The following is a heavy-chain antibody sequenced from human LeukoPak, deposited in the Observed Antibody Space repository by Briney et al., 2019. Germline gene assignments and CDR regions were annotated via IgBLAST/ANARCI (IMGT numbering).Heavy chain of an antibody. CDR2: IKYDGSEK. J-gene: IGHJ4*02. D-gene: IGHD3-22*01. CDR1: GFIFSSYW. CDR3: AKDISDYYDSSGYYVY. Sequence: PGGSLRLSCTASGFIFSSYWMSWVRQAPGKGLEWVANIKYDGSEKYYVDSVKGRFTISRDNAKNSLYLQMNSLRAEDTALYYCAKDISDYYDSSGYYVYWGQGTLVTVSS. V-gene: IGHV3-7*03.